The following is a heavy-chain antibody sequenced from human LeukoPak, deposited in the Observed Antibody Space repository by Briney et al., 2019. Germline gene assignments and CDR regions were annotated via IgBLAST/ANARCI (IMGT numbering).Heavy chain of an antibody. V-gene: IGHV4-39*07. D-gene: IGHD5-12*01. CDR1: GGSISSSSYY. Sequence: KSSETLSLTCTVSGGSISSSSYYWGWIRQPPGKGLEWIGSIYYSGSTYYNPSLKSRVTISVDTSKNQFSLKLSSVTAADTAVYYCAREGRGYDREYGMDVWGQGTTVTVSS. CDR2: IYYSGST. J-gene: IGHJ6*02. CDR3: AREGRGYDREYGMDV.